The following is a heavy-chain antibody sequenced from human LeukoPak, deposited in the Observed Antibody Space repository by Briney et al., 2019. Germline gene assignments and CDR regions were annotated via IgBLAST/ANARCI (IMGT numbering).Heavy chain of an antibody. Sequence: SETLSLTCTVSGGSISSSSYYWGWIRQPPGKGLEWIGSIYYSGSTYYNPSLKSRVTISVDTSKNQFSLKLSSVTAADTAVYYCARLYFGDYGGNSQFFDCWGQGTLVTASS. J-gene: IGHJ4*02. CDR3: ARLYFGDYGGNSQFFDC. CDR1: GGSISSSSYY. V-gene: IGHV4-39*01. D-gene: IGHD4-23*01. CDR2: IYYSGST.